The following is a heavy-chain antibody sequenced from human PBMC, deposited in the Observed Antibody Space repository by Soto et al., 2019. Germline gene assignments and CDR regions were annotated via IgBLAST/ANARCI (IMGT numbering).Heavy chain of an antibody. CDR1: GFAFSDFG. J-gene: IGHJ4*02. Sequence: QVQVVESGGGVVQPGRSLRLSCAASGFAFSDFGMHWVRQAPGKGLEWVAVIWHDGKNKDYADYAKGRFTISRDNSRNILYLEMNSLRVEEPAVYYCARDPGQDEAMDYWGQGTLVTVSS. CDR3: ARDPGQDEAMDY. V-gene: IGHV3-33*01. CDR2: IWHDGKNK.